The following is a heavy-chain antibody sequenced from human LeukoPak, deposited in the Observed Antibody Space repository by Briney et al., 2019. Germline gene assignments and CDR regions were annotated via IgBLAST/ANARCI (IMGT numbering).Heavy chain of an antibody. CDR2: IWSGGTDK. Sequence: GGSLRLSCAASGFTFSNYGMHWVRQAPGKGLEWVAVIWSGGTDKYCADSVKGRFTVSRDNSKNTLYLQMNSLRAEDKAVYYCARGSPYYFDYWGQGTLATVSS. J-gene: IGHJ4*02. CDR1: GFTFSNYG. V-gene: IGHV3-33*08. CDR3: ARGSPYYFDY.